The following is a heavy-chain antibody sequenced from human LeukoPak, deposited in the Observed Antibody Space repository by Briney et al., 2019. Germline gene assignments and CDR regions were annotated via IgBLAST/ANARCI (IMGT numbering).Heavy chain of an antibody. CDR3: AELGITMIGGV. J-gene: IGHJ6*04. Sequence: PGGSLRLSCAASGLAFSRYWMHWVRQAPGKGLVWVSSIKSDGSSTSYADSVKGRFTISRDNAKNSLYLQMNSLRAEDTAVYYCAELGITMIGGVWGKGTTVTISS. D-gene: IGHD3-10*02. CDR2: IKSDGSST. CDR1: GLAFSRYW. V-gene: IGHV3-74*01.